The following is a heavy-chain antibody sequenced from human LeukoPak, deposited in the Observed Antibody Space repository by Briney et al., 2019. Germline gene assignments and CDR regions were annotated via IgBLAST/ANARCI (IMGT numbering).Heavy chain of an antibody. V-gene: IGHV1-18*01. CDR3: ARDGPLLRYFDWLPVGYYYGMDV. CDR2: ISAYNGNT. CDR1: GYTLTSYG. Sequence: ASVKVSCKASGYTLTSYGISWVRQAPGQGVEWMGWISAYNGNTNYAQKLQGRVTMTTDTSTSTAYMELRSLRSDDTAVYYCARDGPLLRYFDWLPVGYYYGMDVWGQGTTVTVSS. J-gene: IGHJ6*02. D-gene: IGHD3-9*01.